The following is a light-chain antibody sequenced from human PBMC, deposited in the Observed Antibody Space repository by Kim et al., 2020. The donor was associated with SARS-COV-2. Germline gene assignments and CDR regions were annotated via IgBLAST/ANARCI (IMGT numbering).Light chain of an antibody. CDR3: QQYNNWPPWT. Sequence: SPGERATPSCRASQSVSSNLAWYQQKPRQAPRLLIYGAATRATGIPARFSGSGSGTEFTLTISSLQSEDFAVYYCQQYNNWPPWTFGQGTKVDIK. CDR1: QSVSSN. J-gene: IGKJ1*01. V-gene: IGKV3-15*01. CDR2: GAA.